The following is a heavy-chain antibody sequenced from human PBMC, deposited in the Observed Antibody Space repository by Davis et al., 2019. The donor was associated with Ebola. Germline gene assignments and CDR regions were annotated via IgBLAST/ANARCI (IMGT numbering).Heavy chain of an antibody. D-gene: IGHD1-1*01. Sequence: PGGSLRLSCAGSRFTFSSYWMHWVRQAPGKGLEWVSGISWNSGSIGYADSVKGRFTISRDNAKNSLYLQMNSLRAEDTALYYCAPELESIDYWGQGTLVTVSS. J-gene: IGHJ4*02. CDR1: RFTFSSYW. V-gene: IGHV3-9*01. CDR2: ISWNSGSI. CDR3: APELESIDY.